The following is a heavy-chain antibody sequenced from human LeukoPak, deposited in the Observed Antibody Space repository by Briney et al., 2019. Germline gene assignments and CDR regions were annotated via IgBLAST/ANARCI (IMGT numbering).Heavy chain of an antibody. D-gene: IGHD4-17*01. Sequence: SVKVSCKASGGTFSSYAISWVRQAPGQGLEWMGGIIPIFGTANYAQKFQGRVTITADESTSTAYMELSSLRSEDTAVYYCARDVPRGDYGEDYFDYWGQGTLVSVSS. V-gene: IGHV1-69*13. CDR3: ARDVPRGDYGEDYFDY. J-gene: IGHJ4*02. CDR2: IIPIFGTA. CDR1: GGTFSSYA.